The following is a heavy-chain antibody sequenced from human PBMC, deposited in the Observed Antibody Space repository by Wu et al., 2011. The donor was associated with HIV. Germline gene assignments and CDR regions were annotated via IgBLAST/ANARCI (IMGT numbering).Heavy chain of an antibody. CDR3: VRGRRQLWGYSFYFYLDV. J-gene: IGHJ6*03. V-gene: IGHV1-2*02. D-gene: IGHD5-18*01. Sequence: QVQLVQSGAEVKKPGASAKVSCKASGYTFSGYHIHWVRQAPGQGLEWVGWINPNSGATQCAKKFQERVAMTRDTTNNTVYVELNRLTSDDTATYYCVRGRRQLWGYSFYFYLDVWGNGTTVTVSS. CDR2: INPNSGAT. CDR1: GYTFSGYH.